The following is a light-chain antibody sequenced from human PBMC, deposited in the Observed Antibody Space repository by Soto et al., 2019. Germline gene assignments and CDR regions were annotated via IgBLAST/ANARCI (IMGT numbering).Light chain of an antibody. Sequence: IQMTHSPSSLSASLGAIVTLTCRASRYIRSDLSWYQQRPGQAHKVLIYVAYNLQSGVPSRFSGSGYGTDFTLTISSMQNEDFETYYCIQDYNYQWTCGKGT. J-gene: IGKJ1*01. V-gene: IGKV1-6*01. CDR3: IQDYNYQWT. CDR2: VAY. CDR1: RYIRSD.